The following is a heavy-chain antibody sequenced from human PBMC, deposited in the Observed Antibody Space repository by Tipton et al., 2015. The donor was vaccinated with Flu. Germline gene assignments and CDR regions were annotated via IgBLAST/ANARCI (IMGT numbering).Heavy chain of an antibody. J-gene: IGHJ3*01. CDR1: GYSSTNYW. D-gene: IGHD3-22*01. CDR2: IYLDDSDA. CDR3: AREDYYESSGQSPDDPFEL. V-gene: IGHV5-51*03. Sequence: VQLVQSGAEVKKPGASLKISCQASGYSSTNYWIAWVRQMPGKGLEWMGIIYLDDSDARYSPSFQGQVTISADKSISTAYLQWTSLKASDTGMYYCAREDYYESSGQSPDDPFELWGQGTMVTVSS.